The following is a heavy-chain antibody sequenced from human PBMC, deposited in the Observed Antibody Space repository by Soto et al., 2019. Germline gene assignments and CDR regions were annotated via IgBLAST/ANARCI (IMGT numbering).Heavy chain of an antibody. CDR3: TRGPYYYGMDV. J-gene: IGHJ6*02. CDR2: IRSKAYGGTT. V-gene: IGHV3-49*04. Sequence: GGSLRLSCTASGFTFGDYAMSWVRQAPGKGLEWVGFIRSKAYGGTTEYAASVKGRFTISRDDSKSIAYLQMNSLKTEDTAVYYCTRGPYYYGMDVWGQGTTVTVSS. CDR1: GFTFGDYA.